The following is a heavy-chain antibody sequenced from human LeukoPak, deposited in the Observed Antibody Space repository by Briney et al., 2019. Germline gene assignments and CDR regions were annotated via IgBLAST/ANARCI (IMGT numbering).Heavy chain of an antibody. CDR2: INPSGGST. CDR1: GYTFTSYY. CDR3: AREITYYYDSSGYYSAALDY. V-gene: IGHV1-46*01. J-gene: IGHJ4*02. Sequence: ASVKVSXKASGYTFTSYYMHWVRQAPGQGLEWMGIINPSGGSTSYAQKFQGRVTMTRDTSTSTVYMELSSLRSEDTAVYYCAREITYYYDSSGYYSAALDYWGQGTLVTVSS. D-gene: IGHD3-22*01.